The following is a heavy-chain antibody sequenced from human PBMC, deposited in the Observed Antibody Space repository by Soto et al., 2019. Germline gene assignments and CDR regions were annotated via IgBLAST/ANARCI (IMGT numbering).Heavy chain of an antibody. J-gene: IGHJ4*02. V-gene: IGHV3-30-3*01. CDR1: GFTFSSYA. CDR2: ISYDGNNK. Sequence: QVQLVESGGGVVQPGRSLRLSCAASGFTFSSYAMHWVRQAPGKGLEWVAVISYDGNNKYYADSVKGRFTISRDNSKNTLYLQMNSLRAEDTAVYYCAKTPRSIGAIFYFDYWGQGTLVTFSS. CDR3: AKTPRSIGAIFYFDY. D-gene: IGHD6-6*01.